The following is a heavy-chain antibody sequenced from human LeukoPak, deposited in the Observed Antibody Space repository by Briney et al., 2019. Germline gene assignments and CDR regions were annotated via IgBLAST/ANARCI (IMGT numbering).Heavy chain of an antibody. J-gene: IGHJ4*02. Sequence: SETLSLTCAVSGGSISSSNWWSWVRQPPGKGLEWIGEIYHSGSTNYNPSLKSRVTISVDTSKNQFSLKLSSVTAADTAVYYCARENSSGYRPFDYWGQGTLVTVSS. V-gene: IGHV4-4*02. CDR3: ARENSSGYRPFDY. CDR1: GGSISSSNW. D-gene: IGHD3-22*01. CDR2: IYHSGST.